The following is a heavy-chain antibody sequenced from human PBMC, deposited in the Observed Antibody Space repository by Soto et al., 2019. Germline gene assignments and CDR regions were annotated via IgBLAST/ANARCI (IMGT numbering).Heavy chain of an antibody. J-gene: IGHJ4*02. CDR3: ARGRPIPGGGGYYPGNFAL. CDR2: IHDSGNS. CDR1: GGSIGNYF. Sequence: PSETLSLTCTVSGGSIGNYFWNWMRQPPGKGLEWIAYIHDSGNSNYNPSLKSRVTLSRDTSKNQISLGLCYVSAADTAVYYCARGRPIPGGGGYYPGNFALWGQGTPVTVSS. D-gene: IGHD2-21*02. V-gene: IGHV4-59*01.